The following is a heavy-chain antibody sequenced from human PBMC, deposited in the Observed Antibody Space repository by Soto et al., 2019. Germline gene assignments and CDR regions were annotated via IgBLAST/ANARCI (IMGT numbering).Heavy chain of an antibody. V-gene: IGHV4-59*11. CDR1: GGSISSHD. Sequence: SETLSHTCTVSGGSISSHDWSWIRQPPGKGLEWIGFIYYSESTNYNPSLRSRVTISADTSKNQFSLKLSSVTAADTAVYYCARAETSGSHLNYHFYSMDVWGKGTTVTVSS. D-gene: IGHD3-10*01. CDR2: IYYSEST. CDR3: ARAETSGSHLNYHFYSMDV. J-gene: IGHJ6*03.